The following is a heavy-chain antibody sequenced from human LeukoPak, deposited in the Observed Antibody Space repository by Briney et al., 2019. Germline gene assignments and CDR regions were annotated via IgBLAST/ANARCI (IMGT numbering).Heavy chain of an antibody. J-gene: IGHJ3*02. D-gene: IGHD3-10*01. CDR2: ISTSSDT. Sequence: GGSLRLSCAASGFTFSDYYMTWIRQPPGKGLEWLTFISTSSDTRYADSVKGRFTISRDNAKKSLYLQMNSLRAEDTALYYCASLVRYFTGAFDIWGQGTMVTVSS. CDR3: ASLVRYFTGAFDI. CDR1: GFTFSDYY. V-gene: IGHV3-11*03.